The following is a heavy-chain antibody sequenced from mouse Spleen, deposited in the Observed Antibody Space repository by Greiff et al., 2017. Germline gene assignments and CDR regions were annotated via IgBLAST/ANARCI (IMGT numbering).Heavy chain of an antibody. V-gene: IGHV5-17*01. D-gene: IGHD3-3*01. CDR3: ARPGTGYYYAMDY. CDR1: GFTFSDYG. CDR2: ISSGSSTI. J-gene: IGHJ4*01. Sequence: EVKLMESGGGLVKPGGSLKLSCAASGFTFSDYGMHWVRQAPEKGLEWVAYISSGSSTIYYADTVKGRFTISRDNAKNTLFLQMTSLRSEDTAMYYCARPGTGYYYAMDYWGQGTSVTVSS.